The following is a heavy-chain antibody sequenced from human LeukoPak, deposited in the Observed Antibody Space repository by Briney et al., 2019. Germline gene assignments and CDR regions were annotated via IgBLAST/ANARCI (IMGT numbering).Heavy chain of an antibody. CDR3: ARVKVTPKGYSSGWYDY. D-gene: IGHD6-19*01. CDR1: GGSISSSSYY. CDR2: IYYSGST. V-gene: IGHV4-39*07. J-gene: IGHJ4*02. Sequence: SETLSLTCTVSGGSISSSSYYWGWIRQPPGKGLEWIGSIYYSGSTYYNPSLKSRVTISVDTSKNQFSLKLSSVTAADTAVYYCARVKVTPKGYSSGWYDYWGQGTLVTVSS.